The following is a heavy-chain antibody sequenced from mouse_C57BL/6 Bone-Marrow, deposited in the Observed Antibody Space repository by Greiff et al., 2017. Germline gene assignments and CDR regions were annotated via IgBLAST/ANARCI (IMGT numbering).Heavy chain of an antibody. CDR1: GFTFSSYG. J-gene: IGHJ1*02. CDR3: ASNDGDV. D-gene: IGHD2-12*01. V-gene: IGHV5-6*01. CDR2: ISSGGSYT. Sequence: EVQLVESGGDLVKPGGSLKLSCAASGFTFSSYGMSWVRQTPDKRLEWVATISSGGSYTYYPDSVKGRFTVSRDKAKNTRYLQMSRLKAEDTAMYYCASNDGDVGGTGTTVTVSS.